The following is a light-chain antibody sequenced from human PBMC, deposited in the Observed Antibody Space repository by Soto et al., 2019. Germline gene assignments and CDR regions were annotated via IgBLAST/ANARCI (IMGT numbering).Light chain of an antibody. CDR2: DVS. Sequence: QSALTQPASVSGSPGQSITISCTGSSSDVGDYNYVAWYQQHPDKAPKLMIFDVSRRPSGVSNRFSGSKSGSMASLTISGLEDEDEADYFCSSYSCSGTLYVFVTGTKLTVL. CDR3: SSYSCSGTLYV. J-gene: IGLJ1*01. V-gene: IGLV2-14*03. CDR1: SSDVGDYNY.